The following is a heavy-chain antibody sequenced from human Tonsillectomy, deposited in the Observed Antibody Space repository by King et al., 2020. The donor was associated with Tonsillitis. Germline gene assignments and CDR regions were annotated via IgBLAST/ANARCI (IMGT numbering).Heavy chain of an antibody. D-gene: IGHD3-22*01. CDR2: ISYDGSNK. CDR3: ARCRYFATSGPDAFDI. J-gene: IGHJ3*02. V-gene: IGHV3-30*01. Sequence: VQLVESGGGVVQPGRSLRLSCAASGFTFSIYAMHWVRQAPGKGLEWVALISYDGSNKYYADSVKGRFTISRDNSKNKLYLQMNSLRAEDTAVYYCARCRYFATSGPDAFDIWGQGTMVTVSS. CDR1: GFTFSIYA.